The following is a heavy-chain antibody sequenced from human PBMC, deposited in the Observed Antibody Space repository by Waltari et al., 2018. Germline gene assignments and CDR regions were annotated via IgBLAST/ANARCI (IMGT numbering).Heavy chain of an antibody. J-gene: IGHJ6*03. D-gene: IGHD6-13*01. Sequence: QVQLQESGPGLVKPSETLSLTCTVSGGSISRYYWSWTRQPAGKGLEWIGLIYTSGSTNYNPSLKSRVTMSVDTSKNQFSLKLSSVTAADTAVYYCARMIGYSSSWYYMDVWGKGTTVTISS. V-gene: IGHV4-4*07. CDR3: ARMIGYSSSWYYMDV. CDR1: GGSISRYY. CDR2: IYTSGST.